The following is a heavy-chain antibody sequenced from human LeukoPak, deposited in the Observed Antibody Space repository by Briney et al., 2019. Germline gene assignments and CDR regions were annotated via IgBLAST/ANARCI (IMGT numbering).Heavy chain of an antibody. D-gene: IGHD2-15*01. CDR1: GGSFSGYY. Sequence: SETLPLTCAVYGGSFSGYYWSWTRQPPGKGLEWIGEINHSGSTNYNPSLKSRVTISVDTSKNQFSLRLSSVTAADTAVYYCAVTSGCSGGSCYSAGWFDPWGQGTLVTVSS. V-gene: IGHV4-34*01. CDR3: AVTSGCSGGSCYSAGWFDP. CDR2: INHSGST. J-gene: IGHJ5*02.